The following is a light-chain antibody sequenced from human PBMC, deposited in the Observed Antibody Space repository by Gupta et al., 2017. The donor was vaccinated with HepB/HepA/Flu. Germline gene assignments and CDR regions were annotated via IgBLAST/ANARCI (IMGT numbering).Light chain of an antibody. CDR1: QSVSSSY. J-gene: IGKJ3*01. Sequence: EIVLTQSPGTLSLSPGERATLSCRASQSVSSSYLAWYQQKPGQAPRLLIYGASSRATGIPDRFSGSGYGTDFTLTISRREPEDFAVYYCQQYGSYLMFTFGHGTKVDIK. CDR3: QQYGSYLMFT. CDR2: GAS. V-gene: IGKV3-20*01.